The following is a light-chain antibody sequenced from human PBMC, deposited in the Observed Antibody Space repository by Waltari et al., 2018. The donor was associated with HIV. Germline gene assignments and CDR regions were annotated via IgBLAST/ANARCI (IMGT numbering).Light chain of an antibody. Sequence: EIVLTQSPGTLSLSPGERVSLSCRTSQNISSDYLAWYQHKPGQAPRLLIFGTSIRATGIPDRFGGSGSGTDFTLTVSRLEPEDFAVYYCQQYGRSLGAFGQGTKVEIK. V-gene: IGKV3-20*01. J-gene: IGKJ1*01. CDR1: QNISSDY. CDR2: GTS. CDR3: QQYGRSLGA.